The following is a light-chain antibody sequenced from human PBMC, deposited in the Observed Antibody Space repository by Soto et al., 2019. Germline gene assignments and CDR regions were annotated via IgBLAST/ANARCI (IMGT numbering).Light chain of an antibody. CDR2: AAS. V-gene: IGKV1-5*01. J-gene: IGKJ5*01. CDR1: QSISSW. CDR3: LQHNSYPRIT. Sequence: DIQMTQSPSTLSASVGDRVTITCRASQSISSWLAWYQQKPGKAPKLLIYAASSLQSGVPSRFSGSGSGTEFILTISSLQPEDFATYYCLQHNSYPRITFGQGTRLEIK.